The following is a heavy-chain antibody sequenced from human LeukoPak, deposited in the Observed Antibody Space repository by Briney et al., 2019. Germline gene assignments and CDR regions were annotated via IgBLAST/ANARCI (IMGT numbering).Heavy chain of an antibody. CDR2: IYPGDSDT. J-gene: IGHJ4*02. CDR3: AKSDYYYGSGSYNSPLRY. V-gene: IGHV5-51*01. CDR1: GYSFTSYW. D-gene: IGHD3-10*01. Sequence: PGESLKISCKGSGYSFTSYWIGWVRQMPGKGLEWMGIIYPGDSDTRYSPSFQGQVTISADKSISTAYLQWSSLKASDTAMYYCAKSDYYYGSGSYNSPLRYWGQGTLVTVSS.